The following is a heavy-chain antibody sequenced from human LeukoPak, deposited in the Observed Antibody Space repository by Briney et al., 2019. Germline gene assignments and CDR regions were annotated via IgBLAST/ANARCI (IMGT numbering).Heavy chain of an antibody. CDR3: ARGSTFRGPFDY. Sequence: ASVKVSCKASGYTFTSYGISWVRQAPGQGLEWMGWISAYNGNTNYAQKLQGRVTMTTDTSTSTVYMELSSLRSEDTAVYYCARGSTFRGPFDYWGQGTLVTVSS. CDR2: ISAYNGNT. J-gene: IGHJ4*02. CDR1: GYTFTSYG. V-gene: IGHV1-18*01. D-gene: IGHD5/OR15-5a*01.